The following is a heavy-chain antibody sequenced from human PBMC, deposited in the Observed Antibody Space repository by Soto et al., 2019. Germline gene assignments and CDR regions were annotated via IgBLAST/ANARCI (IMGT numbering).Heavy chain of an antibody. Sequence: QVRLVQPGPEVKKPGSSVKVSCKASGDAFTTYTISWLRQAPGKGLEWMVRVIPMLGLPNYAQNFRDRANITEDKTPTKAYMELSSLRSEDTAIYYCASGIKYDILNSSELNWFDSWGQGTRVTVSS. V-gene: IGHV1-69*02. CDR2: VIPMLGLP. D-gene: IGHD3-9*01. J-gene: IGHJ5*01. CDR1: GDAFTTYT. CDR3: ASGIKYDILNSSELNWFDS.